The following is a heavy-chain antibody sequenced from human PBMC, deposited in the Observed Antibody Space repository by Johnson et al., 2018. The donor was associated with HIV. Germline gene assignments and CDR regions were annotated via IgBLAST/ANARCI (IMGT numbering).Heavy chain of an antibody. CDR3: ARDGRDLVTRGGFDV. Sequence: VESGGGLVQPGRSLGLSCAASGFSFSSYAMHWVRPAPGKGLEWVASLSYDGSTKDYADSVKGRFTISRDISKNLLYLQMNSLRTEDTAVYYCARDGRDLVTRGGFDVWGPGTVVTVSS. D-gene: IGHD5-18*01. V-gene: IGHV3-30*04. CDR1: GFSFSSYA. CDR2: LSYDGSTK. J-gene: IGHJ3*01.